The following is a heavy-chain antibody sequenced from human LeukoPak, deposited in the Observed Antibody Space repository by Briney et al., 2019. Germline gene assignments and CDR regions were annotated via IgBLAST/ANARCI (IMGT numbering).Heavy chain of an antibody. CDR1: GFTFSSYS. D-gene: IGHD1-1*01. V-gene: IGHV3-21*04. J-gene: IGHJ4*02. CDR2: ISSSSSYI. Sequence: GGSLRLSCAASGFTFSSYSMNWVRQAPGKGLEWVSSISSSSSYIYYADSVKGRFTISRDNSKNTLFLQMSSLRAGDTAVYYCAKVRQLQHFDYWGQGSLVTVSS. CDR3: AKVRQLQHFDY.